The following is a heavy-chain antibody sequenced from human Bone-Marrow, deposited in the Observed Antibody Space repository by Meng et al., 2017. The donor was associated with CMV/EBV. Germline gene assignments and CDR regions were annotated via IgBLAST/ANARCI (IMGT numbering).Heavy chain of an antibody. V-gene: IGHV2-5*01. J-gene: IGHJ4*02. D-gene: IGHD6-13*01. CDR3: AHTPYSGSWWYFDY. Sequence: SGPTLVKPTQTLTLTCTFSGFSLSTSGVGVGWIRQPPGKALEWLALIYWNDDKRYSPSLKSRLTITKDTSKNQVVLTMTNMDPVDTATYYCAHTPYSGSWWYFDYWGQGTLVTVSS. CDR2: IYWNDDK. CDR1: GFSLSTSGVG.